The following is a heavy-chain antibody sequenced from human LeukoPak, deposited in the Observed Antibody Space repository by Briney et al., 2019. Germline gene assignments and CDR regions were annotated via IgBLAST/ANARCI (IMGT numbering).Heavy chain of an antibody. CDR3: ARHVIAARPGGMDV. CDR1: GGSISSYY. V-gene: IGHV4-59*08. CDR2: IYYSGCT. Sequence: SETLSLTCTVSGGSISSYYWSWIRQPPGKGLEWIGYIYYSGCTNYNPSLKSRVTISVDTSKNQFSLKLSSVTAADTAVYYCARHVIAARPGGMDVWGQGTTVTVSS. J-gene: IGHJ6*02. D-gene: IGHD6-6*01.